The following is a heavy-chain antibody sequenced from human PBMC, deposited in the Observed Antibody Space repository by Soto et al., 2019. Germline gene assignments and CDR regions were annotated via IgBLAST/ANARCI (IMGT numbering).Heavy chain of an antibody. D-gene: IGHD4-17*01. V-gene: IGHV4-34*01. Sequence: SETLSLTCAVYGGSFSGYYWSWIRQPPGKGLEWIGEINHSGSTNFNPSLKSRVRISVDTSKMQFSLKLSSVTAADTAVYYCAAHLKTTVTAYWYFDLWGRGNQVTVSS. CDR3: AAHLKTTVTAYWYFDL. CDR2: INHSGST. J-gene: IGHJ2*01. CDR1: GGSFSGYY.